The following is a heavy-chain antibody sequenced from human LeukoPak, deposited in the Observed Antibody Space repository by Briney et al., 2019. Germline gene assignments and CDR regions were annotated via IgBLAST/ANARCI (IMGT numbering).Heavy chain of an antibody. CDR2: INPSSGGT. CDR1: GNTFPGNY. Sequence: GASVKVSCKASGNTFPGNYLHWVRQAPGQGPEWMGWINPSSGGTNPAQKFQGRVAMTRDTSISTVCIQLKRLTSDDTAVYYCAGGSSYYFFDYWGQGVLVTVSS. CDR3: AGGSSYYFFDY. V-gene: IGHV1-2*02. J-gene: IGHJ4*02. D-gene: IGHD6-13*01.